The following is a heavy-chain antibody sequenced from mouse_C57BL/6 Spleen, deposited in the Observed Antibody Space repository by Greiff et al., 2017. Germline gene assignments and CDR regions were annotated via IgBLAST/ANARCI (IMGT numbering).Heavy chain of an antibody. D-gene: IGHD2-5*01. CDR3: ARHEGDSNYRYWYFDV. CDR1: GYTFPEYT. V-gene: IGHV1-62-2*01. J-gene: IGHJ1*03. CDR2: FYPGSGRI. Sequence: VQVVESGAELVKPGASVKLSCKASGYTFPEYTIHWVKQRSGQGLEWIGWFYPGSGRIKFNEKFKDKATLTADKSTSTVYMELSRLTSEDSAVYFCARHEGDSNYRYWYFDVWGTGTTVTGSS.